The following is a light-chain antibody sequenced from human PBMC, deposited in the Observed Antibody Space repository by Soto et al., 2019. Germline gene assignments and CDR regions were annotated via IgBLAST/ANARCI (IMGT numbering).Light chain of an antibody. Sequence: QSALTQPASVSGSTGQPITISCTGTSSDVGGYNYVSWFQQHPGKAPKLIIYDVFNRPSGISNRFSGSRSGNTAYLTISGLQPEDETDYYCCSYTSSRTLVFGTGTKVTVL. CDR1: SSDVGGYNY. V-gene: IGLV2-14*01. CDR2: DVF. CDR3: CSYTSSRTLV. J-gene: IGLJ1*01.